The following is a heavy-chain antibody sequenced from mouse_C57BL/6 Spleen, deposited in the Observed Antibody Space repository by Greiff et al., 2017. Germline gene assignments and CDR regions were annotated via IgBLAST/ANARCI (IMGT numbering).Heavy chain of an antibody. CDR3: ARDYGSSPYAMDY. Sequence: QVQLQQSGPELVKPGASVKISCKASGYAFSSSWLNWVKRRPGKGLEWIGRIYPGDGDTNYNGKFKGKATLTADKSSSTAYMQLSRLTSEDSAVYFCARDYGSSPYAMDYWGQVTSVTVSS. CDR1: GYAFSSSW. CDR2: IYPGDGDT. J-gene: IGHJ4*01. D-gene: IGHD1-1*01. V-gene: IGHV1-82*01.